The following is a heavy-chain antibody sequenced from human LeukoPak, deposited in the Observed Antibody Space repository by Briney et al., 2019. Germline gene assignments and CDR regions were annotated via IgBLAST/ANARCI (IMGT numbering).Heavy chain of an antibody. J-gene: IGHJ5*01. CDR2: ISHDGTAT. CDR1: GFTLSNYW. V-gene: IGHV3-74*01. CDR3: SRDPSILGSTLLDS. D-gene: IGHD1-26*01. Sequence: GGSLRLSCAVSGFTLSNYWMHWVRQVPGKGLVWVSRISHDGTATTYADSVKGRFTISRDNAKNTLYLQMNSLRAEDTAVYYCSRDPSILGSTLLDSWGQGTLVTVSS.